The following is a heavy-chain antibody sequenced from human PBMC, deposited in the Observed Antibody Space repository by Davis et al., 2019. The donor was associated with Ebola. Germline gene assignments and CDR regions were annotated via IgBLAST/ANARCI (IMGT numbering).Heavy chain of an antibody. CDR3: ARDHDFWSADGVLDY. V-gene: IGHV3-23*01. CDR1: GFTFSSYA. Sequence: GESLKISCAASGFTFSSYAMSWVRQAPGKGLEWVSAISGSGGSTYYADSVKGRFTISRDNAKNSLYLQMNSLRAEDTAVYYCARDHDFWSADGVLDYWGQGTLVTVSS. CDR2: ISGSGGST. D-gene: IGHD3-3*01. J-gene: IGHJ4*02.